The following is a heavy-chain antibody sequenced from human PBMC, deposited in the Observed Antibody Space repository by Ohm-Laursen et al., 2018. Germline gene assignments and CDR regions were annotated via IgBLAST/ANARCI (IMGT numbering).Heavy chain of an antibody. J-gene: IGHJ5*02. CDR1: GFTFSNFW. Sequence: SLRLSCSASGFTFSNFWMNWVRQAPGKGLEWVGRIKSKIDGATTDYAAPVKGRFTVSRDDSKNTLYLQMNSLRAEDTAVYYCAKDRYCSSTSCYRGYNWFDPWGQGTLVTVSS. D-gene: IGHD2-2*01. V-gene: IGHV3-15*01. CDR3: AKDRYCSSTSCYRGYNWFDP. CDR2: IKSKIDGATT.